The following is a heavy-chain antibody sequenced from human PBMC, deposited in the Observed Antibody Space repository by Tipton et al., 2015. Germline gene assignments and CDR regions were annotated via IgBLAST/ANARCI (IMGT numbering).Heavy chain of an antibody. J-gene: IGHJ4*02. CDR2: IYHRGDT. D-gene: IGHD3-9*01. Sequence: TLSLTCTVSGGSVSSGSYYWGWIRQPPGKGLEWIGSIYHRGDTNYNPSLKSRVTISLDTSKNQFSLKLTSVTAADTAVYYCACQDYDSLTRDYQTVDYWGQGTLVTVSS. V-gene: IGHV4-39*07. CDR1: GGSVSSGSYY. CDR3: ACQDYDSLTRDYQTVDY.